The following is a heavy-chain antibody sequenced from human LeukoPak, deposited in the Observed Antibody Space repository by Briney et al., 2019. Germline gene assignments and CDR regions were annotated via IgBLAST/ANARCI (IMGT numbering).Heavy chain of an antibody. CDR1: GYTFTSYG. CDR3: AKGLSAGTDGENSFDY. Sequence: GASVTVSCKASGYTFTSYGISWVRQAPGQRLEWMGRISAYNGNTNYAQKLQGRVTITTDTSTSTAYMELRSLRSDDTAVYYCAKGLSAGTDGENSFDYWGQGTLVTVSS. CDR2: ISAYNGNT. J-gene: IGHJ4*02. D-gene: IGHD6-13*01. V-gene: IGHV1-18*01.